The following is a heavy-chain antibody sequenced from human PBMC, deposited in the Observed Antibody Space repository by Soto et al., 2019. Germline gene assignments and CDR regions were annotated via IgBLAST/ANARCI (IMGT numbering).Heavy chain of an antibody. J-gene: IGHJ4*02. Sequence: QVQLVESGGGVVQPGRSLRLSCAASGFTFSCYGMHWVRQAPGKGLEWVAVIWYDGSNEYYADSVKGRFTISRDNSKNTLYLQMNSLRAEDTAVYYCARAQYSSRWYPFDYWGQGTLVTVSS. CDR3: ARAQYSSRWYPFDY. CDR2: IWYDGSNE. CDR1: GFTFSCYG. V-gene: IGHV3-33*01. D-gene: IGHD6-13*01.